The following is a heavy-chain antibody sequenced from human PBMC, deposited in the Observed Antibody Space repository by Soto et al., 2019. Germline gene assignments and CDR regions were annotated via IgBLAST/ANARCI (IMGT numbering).Heavy chain of an antibody. CDR3: ARILRYSSGWYDHPDY. CDR1: VFSIITSGMC. J-gene: IGHJ4*02. V-gene: IGHV2-70*01. CDR2: IDWDDDK. Sequence: SGPTLVNPTHTLTLTCTFSVFSIITSGMCVSWIRQPPGKALEWLALIDWDDDKYYSTSLKTRLTISKDTSKNQVVLTMTNMDPVDTATYYCARILRYSSGWYDHPDYWGQGTLVTVSS. D-gene: IGHD6-19*01.